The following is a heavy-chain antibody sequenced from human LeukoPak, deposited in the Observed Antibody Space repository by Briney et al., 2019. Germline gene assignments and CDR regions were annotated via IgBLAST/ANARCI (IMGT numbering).Heavy chain of an antibody. J-gene: IGHJ4*02. D-gene: IGHD5-24*01. V-gene: IGHV4-61*02. CDR1: GGSISSGSYY. CDR3: ARDVRDGYNLFDY. CDR2: IHASGST. Sequence: SETLSLTCTVSGGSISSGSYYWSWIRQPAGKGLEWIGRIHASGSTNYNPSLKSRVTISTDTSKNQFSLKLTSVTAADTAVYCCARDVRDGYNLFDYWGQGTLVTVSS.